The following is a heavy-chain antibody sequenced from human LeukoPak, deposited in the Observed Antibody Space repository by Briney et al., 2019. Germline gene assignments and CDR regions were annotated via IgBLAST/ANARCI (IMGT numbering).Heavy chain of an antibody. J-gene: IGHJ4*02. V-gene: IGHV3-33*01. Sequence: PGGSLRLSCAASGFTFSSYGMHWVRQAPGKGLEWVAVIWYDGSHKYYADSVKGRFTTSRDNSKNTLYLQMNSLRAEATPVYYCARDTIVGATGFDYWGQGTLVTVYS. D-gene: IGHD1-26*01. CDR1: GFTFSSYG. CDR3: ARDTIVGATGFDY. CDR2: IWYDGSHK.